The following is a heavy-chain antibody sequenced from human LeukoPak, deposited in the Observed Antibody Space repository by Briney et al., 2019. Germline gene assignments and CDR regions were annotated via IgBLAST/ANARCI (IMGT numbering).Heavy chain of an antibody. D-gene: IGHD3-16*01. CDR2: IKPDGSEK. CDR1: GFSFSSYW. Sequence: TGGSLRLSCAASGFSFSSYWMTWVRQAPGKGLEWVASIKPDGSEKYYVDSMKGRFTNSRDNAKNSLFLQMNSLRAEDTAVYYCARVGGVYESDFWGQGTLVTVSS. J-gene: IGHJ4*02. V-gene: IGHV3-7*01. CDR3: ARVGGVYESDF.